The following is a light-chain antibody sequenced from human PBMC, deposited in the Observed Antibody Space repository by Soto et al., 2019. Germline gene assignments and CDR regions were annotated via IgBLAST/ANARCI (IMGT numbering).Light chain of an antibody. CDR2: TTS. Sequence: QAVVTQEPSVSVSPGGTVTLTCGLTSGSVSSSYYPSWSQQTPGQAPRSLIYTTSTRSSGVPDRFSGSILGNKAALIITGAQADDEAHYYCALYMGGGIGVFGGGTQLTVL. CDR1: SGSVSSSYY. V-gene: IGLV8-61*01. J-gene: IGLJ3*02. CDR3: ALYMGGGIGV.